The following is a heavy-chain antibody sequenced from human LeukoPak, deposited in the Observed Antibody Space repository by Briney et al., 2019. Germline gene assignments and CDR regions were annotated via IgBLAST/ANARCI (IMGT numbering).Heavy chain of an antibody. D-gene: IGHD6-13*01. CDR3: ARADFRGSSWDYAY. CDR1: GFSLSIYW. CDR2: IKEDGSET. V-gene: IGHV3-7*04. Sequence: GGSLILSCVASGFSLSIYWLGWVRQAPGKGLEWVANIKEDGSETYYVDSVKGRFTISRDNVKNSLYLQVNSLRAEDTAVYYCARADFRGSSWDYAYWGQGALITVSS. J-gene: IGHJ4*02.